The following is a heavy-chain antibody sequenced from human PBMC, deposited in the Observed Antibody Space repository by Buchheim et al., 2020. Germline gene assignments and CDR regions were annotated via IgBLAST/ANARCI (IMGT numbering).Heavy chain of an antibody. Sequence: QVQLVESGGGVVQPGRSLRLSCEVSGFTFSNYGMHWVRQAPGKGLEWVAVISFDGSKKYHADSVKGRFTISRDTSKNTLYLQLNSVRPEETALYYCAKDPYRAVGFERVIIDYWGQGTL. V-gene: IGHV3-30*18. D-gene: IGHD3-10*01. J-gene: IGHJ4*02. CDR3: AKDPYRAVGFERVIIDY. CDR2: ISFDGSKK. CDR1: GFTFSNYG.